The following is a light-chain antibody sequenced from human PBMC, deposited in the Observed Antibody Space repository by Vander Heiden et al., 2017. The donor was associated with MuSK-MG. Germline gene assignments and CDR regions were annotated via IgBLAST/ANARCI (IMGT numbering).Light chain of an antibody. Sequence: QTVVTQEPSLTVSPGGTVTLTCASSTGAVTIGYYPTWFQQKPGQAPRALIYTTSNTHSWTPARFSGSRLGGKAALTLSGVQPEDEAEYYCRLDYGGAYVFGTGTKVTVL. CDR1: TGAVTIGYY. J-gene: IGLJ1*01. CDR3: RLDYGGAYV. V-gene: IGLV7-43*01. CDR2: TTS.